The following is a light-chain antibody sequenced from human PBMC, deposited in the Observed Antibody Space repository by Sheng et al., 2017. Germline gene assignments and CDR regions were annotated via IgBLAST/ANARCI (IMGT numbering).Light chain of an antibody. CDR2: EKT. CDR1: SLRKYY. Sequence: SYELTQDPAVSVALGQTVRITCQGDSLRKYYASWYQQKPGQAPLLVIYEKTTRPSGIPDRFSGSSSGNTASLTITGAQAEDEADYYCNSRNSSGNHVLFGGGTRLAVL. J-gene: IGLJ2*01. CDR3: NSRNSSGNHVL. V-gene: IGLV3-19*01.